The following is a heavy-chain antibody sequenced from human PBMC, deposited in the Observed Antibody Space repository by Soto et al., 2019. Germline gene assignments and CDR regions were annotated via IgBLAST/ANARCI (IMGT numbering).Heavy chain of an antibody. V-gene: IGHV3-23*01. CDR1: GFTFSTYA. Sequence: EVQLLESGGGLVQTGGSLRLSCAASGFTFSTYAMTWVRQAPGKGLEWVSAISGSGAGTYYADSVKGRFTISRDNSKNTLYLQMNSLRAEDTAVYYCANYLTAVGATSPFDYWGQGTLVTVSS. CDR3: ANYLTAVGATSPFDY. D-gene: IGHD1-26*01. CDR2: ISGSGAGT. J-gene: IGHJ4*02.